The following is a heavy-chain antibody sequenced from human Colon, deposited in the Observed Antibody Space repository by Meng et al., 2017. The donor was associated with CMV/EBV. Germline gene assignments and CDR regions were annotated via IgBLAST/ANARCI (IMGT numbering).Heavy chain of an antibody. D-gene: IGHD6-13*01. CDR1: GFTFVEYW. CDR3: ARGSNTYYGMDV. J-gene: IGHJ6*02. Sequence: GESLKISCVTSGFTFVEYWMIWVRQAPGKGLEWVANIKQDGSETNYADSVKGRFTISRDNTKNSLYLQMNSLRAEDTAVYYCARGSNTYYGMDVWGQGTTVTDSS. V-gene: IGHV3-7*01. CDR2: IKQDGSET.